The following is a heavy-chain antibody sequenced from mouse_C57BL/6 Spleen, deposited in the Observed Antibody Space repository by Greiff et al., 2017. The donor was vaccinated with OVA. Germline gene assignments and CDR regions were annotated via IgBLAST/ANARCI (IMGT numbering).Heavy chain of an antibody. J-gene: IGHJ2*01. D-gene: IGHD1-1*01. Sequence: VQLQQSGAELVRPGASVKLSCTASGFNIKDDYMHWVKQRPEQGLEWIGWIDPENGDTEYASKFQGKATITADTSSNTAYLQLSSLTSEDTAVYYCTTFYDYGSSYFDYWGQGTTLTVSS. CDR2: IDPENGDT. CDR1: GFNIKDDY. CDR3: TTFYDYGSSYFDY. V-gene: IGHV14-4*01.